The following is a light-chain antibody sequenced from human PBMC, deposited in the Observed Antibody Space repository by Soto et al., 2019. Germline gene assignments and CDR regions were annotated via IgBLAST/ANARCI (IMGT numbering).Light chain of an antibody. CDR1: QSITTY. CDR3: QQANSFPIT. CDR2: AAS. J-gene: IGKJ5*01. Sequence: DIQMTQSPSSLSASVGDRVTITCRASQSITTYLNWYRQKPGKAPKLLIYAASSLQSGVPSRFSGSGSETEFTLTISSLQPEDFATYYCQQANSFPITFGQGTRLEIK. V-gene: IGKV1-39*01.